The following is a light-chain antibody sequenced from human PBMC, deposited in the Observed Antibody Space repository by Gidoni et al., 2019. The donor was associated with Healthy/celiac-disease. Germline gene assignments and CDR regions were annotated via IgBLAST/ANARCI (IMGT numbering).Light chain of an antibody. V-gene: IGLV3-25*02. CDR1: ALPKQY. Sequence: SYELTQPPSVSVSPGQTARIPCSGDALPKQYAYWYQQKPGQAPVLVIYKDSERPSGIPERFSGSSSGTTVTLTISGVQVEDEADYYCQSADSSGTYGFGGGTKLTVL. CDR3: QSADSSGTYG. J-gene: IGLJ2*01. CDR2: KDS.